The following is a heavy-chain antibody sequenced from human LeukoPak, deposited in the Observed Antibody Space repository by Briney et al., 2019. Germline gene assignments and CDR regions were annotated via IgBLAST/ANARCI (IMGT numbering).Heavy chain of an antibody. J-gene: IGHJ4*02. D-gene: IGHD5-24*01. Sequence: GGSLRLSCAASGFTFSSYSMNWVRQAPGKGLEWVSSISSSSSYIYYADSVKGRFTISRDNAKNSLYLQMNSLRAEDTAVYYCAKGVKGPTMEHFDYWGQGTLVTVSS. CDR2: ISSSSSYI. CDR1: GFTFSSYS. CDR3: AKGVKGPTMEHFDY. V-gene: IGHV3-21*01.